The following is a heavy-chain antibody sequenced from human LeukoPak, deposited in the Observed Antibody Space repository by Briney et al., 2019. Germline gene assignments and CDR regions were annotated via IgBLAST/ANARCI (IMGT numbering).Heavy chain of an antibody. V-gene: IGHV4-34*01. CDR3: ARTNYHCSGGSCYKGDWFDP. CDR2: INHSGST. CDR1: GGSFSGYY. Sequence: SETLSLTCAVYGGSFSGYYWSWIRQPPGKGLEWIGEINHSGSTNYNPSLKSRVTISVDTSKNQFSLKLSSVTAADTAVYYWARTNYHCSGGSCYKGDWFDPWGQGTLVTVSS. J-gene: IGHJ5*02. D-gene: IGHD2-15*01.